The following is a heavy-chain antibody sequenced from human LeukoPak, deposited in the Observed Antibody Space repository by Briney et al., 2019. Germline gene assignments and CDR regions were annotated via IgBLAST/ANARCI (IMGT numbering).Heavy chain of an antibody. Sequence: PSETLSLTCAVYGGSFSGYYWSWIRQPPGKGLEWIGEINHSGSTNYNPSLKSRVTISVDTSKNQFSLKLSSVTAADTAVYYCASGGYYYWGKLLFDIWGQGTMVTVSS. CDR3: ASGGYYYWGKLLFDI. CDR2: INHSGST. V-gene: IGHV4-34*01. J-gene: IGHJ3*02. D-gene: IGHD3-22*01. CDR1: GGSFSGYY.